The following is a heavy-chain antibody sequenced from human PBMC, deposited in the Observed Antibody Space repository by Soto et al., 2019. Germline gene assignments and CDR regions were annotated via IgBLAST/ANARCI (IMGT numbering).Heavy chain of an antibody. CDR3: ARVAGDGYIDFDY. CDR2: INPNSGGT. J-gene: IGHJ4*02. D-gene: IGHD5-12*01. V-gene: IGHV1-2*04. CDR1: GYTFTGYY. Sequence: ASVKVSCKASGYTFTGYYMNWVRQAPGQGLEWMGWINPNSGGTNYAQKFQGWVTMTRDTSISTAYMELSRLRSDDTAVYYCARVAGDGYIDFDYWGQGTLVTVSS.